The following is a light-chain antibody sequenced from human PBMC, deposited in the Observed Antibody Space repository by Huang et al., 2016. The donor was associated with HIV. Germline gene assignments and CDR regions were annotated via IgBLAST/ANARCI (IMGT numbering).Light chain of an antibody. CDR3: QQYYNTPGLT. J-gene: IGKJ4*01. Sequence: DIVMTQSPDSLPVSLGERATINCKSSQSVLYSPNNRNYLAGYQQKPGQPPKWLIYWASTRESGVPDRFSGSGSGTDFTLTITSLQAEDVAVYYCQQYYNTPGLTFGGGTKVEIK. V-gene: IGKV4-1*01. CDR2: WAS. CDR1: QSVLYSPNNRNY.